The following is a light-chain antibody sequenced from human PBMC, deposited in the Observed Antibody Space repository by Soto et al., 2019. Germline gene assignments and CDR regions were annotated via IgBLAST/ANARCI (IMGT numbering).Light chain of an antibody. V-gene: IGLV2-14*01. CDR3: SSYTSSRSYV. CDR1: GSDVGYYNY. J-gene: IGLJ1*01. CDR2: EVS. Sequence: QSVLTQPASVSGSPGQSITISCTGTGSDVGYYNYVSWYQQHPGKAPKLMIYEVSNRPSGVSNRFSGSKSVNTASLTISGLQAEDEAEYYCSSYTSSRSYVFGTGTKVTVL.